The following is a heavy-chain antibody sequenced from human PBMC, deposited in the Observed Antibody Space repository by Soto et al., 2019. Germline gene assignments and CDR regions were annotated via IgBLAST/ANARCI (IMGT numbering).Heavy chain of an antibody. CDR2: INAGNGNT. D-gene: IGHD2-2*01. CDR3: ARYGVVPAAHYYYYGMDV. V-gene: IGHV1-3*01. CDR1: GYTFTSYA. J-gene: IGHJ6*02. Sequence: ASVKVSCKASGYTFTSYAMHWVRQAPGQRLEWMGWINAGNGNTKYSQKFQGRVTITRDTSASTAYMELSSLRSEDTAVYYCARYGVVPAAHYYYYGMDVWGQGTTVTVS.